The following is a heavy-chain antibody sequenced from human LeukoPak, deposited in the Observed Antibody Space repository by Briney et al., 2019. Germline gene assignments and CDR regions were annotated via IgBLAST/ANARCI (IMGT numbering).Heavy chain of an antibody. V-gene: IGHV4-59*01. CDR2: IYYSGST. Sequence: SETLSLTCTVSGDSISSYYWNWIRQSPGRGLEWIGYIYYSGSTNYNPSLRSRVTISVDTSKTQFSLNLSSVTAADTAVYYCAGARYSDSRAFDIWGQGTLVTVSS. CDR1: GDSISSYY. J-gene: IGHJ3*02. CDR3: AGARYSDSRAFDI. D-gene: IGHD4-11*01.